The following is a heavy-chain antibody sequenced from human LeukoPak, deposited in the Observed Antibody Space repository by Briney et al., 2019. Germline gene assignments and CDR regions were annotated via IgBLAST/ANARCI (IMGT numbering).Heavy chain of an antibody. CDR3: TRDLAAVPGPRMDV. Sequence: GRSLRLSCAASGFSFSSYYMSWVRQAPGKGLEWVALINPDGSERYYVDSVKGRFTISRDNARNSLYLQMDSLRDDDTAMYFCTRDLAAVPGPRMDVWGQGTTVTVSS. D-gene: IGHD6-19*01. V-gene: IGHV3-7*03. J-gene: IGHJ6*02. CDR2: INPDGSER. CDR1: GFSFSSYY.